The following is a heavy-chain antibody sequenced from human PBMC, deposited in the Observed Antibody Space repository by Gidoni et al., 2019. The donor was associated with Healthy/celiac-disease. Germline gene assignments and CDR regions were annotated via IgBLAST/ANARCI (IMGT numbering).Heavy chain of an antibody. V-gene: IGHV3-23*01. CDR2: ISGSGGST. Sequence: EVQLLESGGGLVQPGGSLRLSCAASGFTFSSYAMSWVRQAPGKGLEWVSAISGSGGSTYYADSVKGRFTISRDNSKNTLYLQMNSLRAEDTAVYYCAKERRRIAAAGLDAFDIWGQGTMVTVSS. J-gene: IGHJ3*02. CDR3: AKERRRIAAAGLDAFDI. D-gene: IGHD6-13*01. CDR1: GFTFSSYA.